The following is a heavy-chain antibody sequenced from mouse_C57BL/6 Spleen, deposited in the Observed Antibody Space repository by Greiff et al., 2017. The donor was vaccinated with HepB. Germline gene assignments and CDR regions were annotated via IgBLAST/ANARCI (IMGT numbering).Heavy chain of an antibody. J-gene: IGHJ2*01. D-gene: IGHD1-1*01. CDR3: ATSTTVVVDY. CDR1: GYSFTSYY. Sequence: VKLMESGPELVKPGASVKISCKASGYSFTSYYIHWVKQRPGQGLEWIGWIYPGSGNTKYNEKFKGKATLTADTSSSTAYMQLSSLTSEDSAVYYCATSTTVVVDYWGQGTTLTVSS. V-gene: IGHV1-66*01. CDR2: IYPGSGNT.